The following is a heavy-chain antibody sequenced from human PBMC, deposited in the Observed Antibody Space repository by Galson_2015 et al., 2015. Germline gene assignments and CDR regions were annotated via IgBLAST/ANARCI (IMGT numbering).Heavy chain of an antibody. V-gene: IGHV3-33*01. CDR2: IWYDGSNK. D-gene: IGHD6-19*01. Sequence: SLRLSCAASGFTFSSYGMHWVRQAPGKGLEWVAVIWYDGSNKYYADSAKGRFTISRDNSKNTLYLQMNSLRAEDTAVYYCARDSIEQWLVLASDAFDIWGQGTMVTVSS. CDR3: ARDSIEQWLVLASDAFDI. J-gene: IGHJ3*02. CDR1: GFTFSSYG.